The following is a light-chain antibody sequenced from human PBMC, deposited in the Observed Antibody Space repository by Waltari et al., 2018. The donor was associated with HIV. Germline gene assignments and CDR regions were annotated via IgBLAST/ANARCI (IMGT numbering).Light chain of an antibody. CDR2: RDN. V-gene: IGLV1-47*01. Sequence: QSVLTQPPSASGTPGQRVTISCSGGSSNIGLYHVYWYQQFPGTAPKLLIYRDNLRPPGCPDRFSGSKSGTSAPLVISGLRSEDEADYYCAAWDDRLSGLFGGGTKVTVL. CDR3: AAWDDRLSGL. CDR1: SSNIGLYH. J-gene: IGLJ2*01.